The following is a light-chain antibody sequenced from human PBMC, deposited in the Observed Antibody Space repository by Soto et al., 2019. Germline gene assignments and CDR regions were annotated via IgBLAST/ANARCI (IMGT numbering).Light chain of an antibody. CDR1: QSVSSSY. Sequence: EIVLTQSPGTLSLSPGARAPLSCRASQSVSSSYLAWYQQKPGQAPRLLIYDAPNRATGIPARFSGSGSGTDFTLTISSLEPEDFAVYYCQQRSNWPLTFGGGTKVDIK. V-gene: IGKV3D-20*02. CDR2: DAP. J-gene: IGKJ4*01. CDR3: QQRSNWPLT.